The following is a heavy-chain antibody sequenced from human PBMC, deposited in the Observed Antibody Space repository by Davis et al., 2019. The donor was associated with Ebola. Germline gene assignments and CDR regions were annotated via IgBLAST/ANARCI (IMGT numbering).Heavy chain of an antibody. Sequence: AAPVKVSCKASEYSFTSYDINLVRQATGQGLEWMGWMNPNSGNTYYAQKFQGRVTMTRNTSTNTAYMELSGLTSEDTAVYYCARERAGTRFDPWGQGTLVTVSS. D-gene: IGHD1-14*01. V-gene: IGHV1-8*01. J-gene: IGHJ5*02. CDR3: ARERAGTRFDP. CDR2: MNPNSGNT. CDR1: EYSFTSYD.